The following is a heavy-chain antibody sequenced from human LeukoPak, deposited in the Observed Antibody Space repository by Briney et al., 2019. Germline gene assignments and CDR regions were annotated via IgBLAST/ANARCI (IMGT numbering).Heavy chain of an antibody. CDR1: GFTVSSNY. J-gene: IGHJ4*02. CDR3: AAWKTGYSSGWETYYFDY. CDR2: IYSGGST. D-gene: IGHD6-19*01. V-gene: IGHV3-53*01. Sequence: GGSLRLSCAASGFTVSSNYMSWVRQAPGKGLEWVSVIYSGGSTYYADSVKGRFTISRDNSKNTLYLQMNSLRAEDTAVYYCAAWKTGYSSGWETYYFDYWGQGTLVTVSS.